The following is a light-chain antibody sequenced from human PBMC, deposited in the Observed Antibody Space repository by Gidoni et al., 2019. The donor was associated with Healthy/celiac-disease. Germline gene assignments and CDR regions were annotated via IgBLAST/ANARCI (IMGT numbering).Light chain of an antibody. CDR1: QSVSSY. CDR2: DAS. CDR3: QQRVT. Sequence: EIVLTQSPATLSLSPGERATLSCSASQSVSSYLAWYQQKPGQAPRLLIYDASNRATGIPARFSGSGSGTDFTLTISSLEPEDFAVYYCQQRVTFGQXTRLEIK. J-gene: IGKJ5*01. V-gene: IGKV3-11*01.